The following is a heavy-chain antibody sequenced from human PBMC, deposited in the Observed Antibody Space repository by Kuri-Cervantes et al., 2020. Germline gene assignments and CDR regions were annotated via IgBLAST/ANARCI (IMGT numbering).Heavy chain of an antibody. V-gene: IGHV3-7*03. D-gene: IGHD3-3*01. CDR2: IKQDGSEK. Sequence: GGSLRLSCAASGFTFSSYAMHWVRQAPGKGLEWVANIKQDGSEKYYVDSVKGRFTISRDNAKNSLYLQMNSLRAEDTAVYYCARDLTIFGVVPYYGMDVWGQGTTVTVSS. CDR1: GFTFSSYA. J-gene: IGHJ6*02. CDR3: ARDLTIFGVVPYYGMDV.